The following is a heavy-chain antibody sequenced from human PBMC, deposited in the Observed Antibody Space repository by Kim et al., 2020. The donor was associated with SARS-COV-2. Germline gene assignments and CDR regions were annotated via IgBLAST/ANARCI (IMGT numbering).Heavy chain of an antibody. V-gene: IGHV4-34*01. D-gene: IGHD3-22*01. CDR3: AGRRYDDSSGYYFFDY. Sequence: LKSRVTRSVDTSKNQFSRKLSSVTAADTAVYYCAGRRYDDSSGYYFFDYWGQGTLVTVSS. J-gene: IGHJ4*02.